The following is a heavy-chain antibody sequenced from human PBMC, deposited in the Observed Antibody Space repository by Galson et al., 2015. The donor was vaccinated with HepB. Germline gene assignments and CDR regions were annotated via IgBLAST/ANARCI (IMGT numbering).Heavy chain of an antibody. Sequence: SVKVSCKVSGYTLTELSMHWVRQAPGKGLEWMGGFDPEHGETIYAQKFQGRVTMTEDTSTHTAYMELSSLRSEDTAMYYCAAAIGTSPTQYYYDYWGQGTLVTVSS. J-gene: IGHJ4*02. V-gene: IGHV1-24*01. D-gene: IGHD2-2*02. CDR1: GYTLTELS. CDR3: AAAIGTSPTQYYYDY. CDR2: FDPEHGET.